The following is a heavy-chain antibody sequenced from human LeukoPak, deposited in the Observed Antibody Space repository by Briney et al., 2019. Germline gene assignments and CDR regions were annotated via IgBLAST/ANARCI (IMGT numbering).Heavy chain of an antibody. CDR1: GFTFSSDA. CDR2: ILSDGSKT. J-gene: IGHJ4*02. V-gene: IGHV3-33*08. D-gene: IGHD6-19*01. CDR3: ARVGIAVAGLGY. Sequence: GGSLRLSCAASGFTFSSDAMHWVRQAPGKGLEWVAIILSDGSKTYYPDSVRGRFTISRDNAKNSLYLQMNSLRAEDTAVYYCARVGIAVAGLGYWGQGTLVTVSS.